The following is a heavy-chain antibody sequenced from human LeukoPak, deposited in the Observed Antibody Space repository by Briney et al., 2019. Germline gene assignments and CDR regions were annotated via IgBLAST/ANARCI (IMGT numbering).Heavy chain of an antibody. J-gene: IGHJ6*02. CDR1: GGSISSYY. D-gene: IGHD4-17*01. V-gene: IGHV4-59*01. CDR3: ARGPGDYKQETYYYYYGMDV. CDR2: IYYSGCT. Sequence: SETQSLTCTVSGGSISSYYWSWIRQPPGKGLEWIGYIYYSGCTNYNLSLKSRVTISVHTSKNQFSLKLSSVTAADTAVYYCARGPGDYKQETYYYYYGMDVWGQGTTVTVSS.